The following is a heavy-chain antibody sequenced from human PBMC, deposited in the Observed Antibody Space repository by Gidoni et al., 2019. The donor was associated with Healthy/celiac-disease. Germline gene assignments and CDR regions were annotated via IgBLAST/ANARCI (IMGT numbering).Heavy chain of an antibody. Sequence: EVQLLESGGGLVQPGGSLRLSCVASGFTFSSYAMSWFRQAPGKGLEWVSVISGSGGSTYYADSVKGRFTISRDNSKNTLYLQMNSLRAEDTAVYYCAKGVGTYDILTGFPYYYGMDVWGQGTTVTVSS. CDR1: GFTFSSYA. V-gene: IGHV3-23*01. D-gene: IGHD3-9*01. CDR2: ISGSGGST. CDR3: AKGVGTYDILTGFPYYYGMDV. J-gene: IGHJ6*02.